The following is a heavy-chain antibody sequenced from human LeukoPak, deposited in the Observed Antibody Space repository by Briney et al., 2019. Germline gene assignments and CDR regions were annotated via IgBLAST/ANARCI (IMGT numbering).Heavy chain of an antibody. CDR1: GFTFDDYA. CDR2: ISWNSGSI. D-gene: IGHD6-6*01. Sequence: GGSLRLSCAASGFTFDDYAMHWVRQAPGKGLEWVSGISWNSGSIGYADSVKGRFTIPRDNAKNSLYLQMNSLRAEDTALYYCAKDTDEYSSSSLDYWGQGTLVTVSS. CDR3: AKDTDEYSSSSLDY. J-gene: IGHJ4*02. V-gene: IGHV3-9*01.